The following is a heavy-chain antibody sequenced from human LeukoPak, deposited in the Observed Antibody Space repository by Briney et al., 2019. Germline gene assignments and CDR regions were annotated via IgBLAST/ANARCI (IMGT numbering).Heavy chain of an antibody. J-gene: IGHJ4*02. CDR3: ARGNRAGYIFDY. V-gene: IGHV4-34*01. CDR1: GGSFSDYY. CDR2: IAHDGST. D-gene: IGHD5-24*01. Sequence: PSETLSLTCAVYGGSFSDYYWSWIRQAPGKGLEWIGEIAHDGSTSYNPSLKRRATISRDTSKNHFSLNLRSVTAADTAVYSCARGNRAGYIFDYWGQGTLVTVSS.